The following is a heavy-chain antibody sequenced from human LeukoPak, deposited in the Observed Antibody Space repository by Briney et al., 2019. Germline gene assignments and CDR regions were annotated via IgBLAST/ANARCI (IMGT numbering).Heavy chain of an antibody. V-gene: IGHV4-34*01. CDR1: GGSFSGYD. D-gene: IGHD1-26*01. CDR2: VNPSGNT. Sequence: SETLSLTCAVHGGSFSGYDWHWIRQPPGKGLEWIGEVNPSGNTNYNPSLKSRVTISVDTSKNQFSLNLSSVTAADTAVYYCARGVFDGSYFACRGQGALVTVSS. J-gene: IGHJ4*02. CDR3: ARGVFDGSYFAC.